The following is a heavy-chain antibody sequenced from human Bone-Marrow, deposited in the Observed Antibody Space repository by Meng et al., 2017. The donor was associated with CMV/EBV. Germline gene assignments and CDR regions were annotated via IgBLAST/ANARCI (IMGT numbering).Heavy chain of an antibody. V-gene: IGHV4-59*01. CDR3: ATLEIALGGGYYGMDV. D-gene: IGHD1-1*01. J-gene: IGHJ6*02. CDR2: IYYSGST. Sequence: ESLKISCTVSGGSISSYYWSWIRQPPGKGLEWIGYIYYSGSTNYNPSLKSRVTISVDTSKNQFSLKLSSVTAADTAVYYCATLEIALGGGYYGMDVWGQGTTVTGSS. CDR1: GGSISSYY.